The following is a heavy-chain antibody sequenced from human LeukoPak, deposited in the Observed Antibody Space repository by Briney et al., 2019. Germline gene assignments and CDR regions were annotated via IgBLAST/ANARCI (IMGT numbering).Heavy chain of an antibody. CDR1: GFTLSRYW. D-gene: IGHD6-19*01. J-gene: IGHJ4*02. Sequence: GGSLRLSCAASGFTLSRYWMSWVRQAPGKGLEWVATIKQDGSEKYYVDSVKGRFTISRDNAKNSLYLQMNSLRAEDTAVYYCARDKQWLGIDYWGQGTLVTVSS. CDR2: IKQDGSEK. V-gene: IGHV3-7*01. CDR3: ARDKQWLGIDY.